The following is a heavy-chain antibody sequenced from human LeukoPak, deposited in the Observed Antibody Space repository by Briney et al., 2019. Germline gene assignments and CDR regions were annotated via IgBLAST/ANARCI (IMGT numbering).Heavy chain of an antibody. J-gene: IGHJ4*02. V-gene: IGHV3-15*01. D-gene: IGHD3-10*01. CDR2: IKSKTDGGTT. CDR3: TTTYYYGSGSYSRDY. Sequence: RSGGSLRLSCAASGFTFSNAWMSWVRQAPGKGLEWVGRIKSKTDGGTTDYAAPVKGRFTISRDDSKSTLYLQMNSLKTEDTAVYYCTTTYYYGSGSYSRDYWGQGTLVTVSS. CDR1: GFTFSNAW.